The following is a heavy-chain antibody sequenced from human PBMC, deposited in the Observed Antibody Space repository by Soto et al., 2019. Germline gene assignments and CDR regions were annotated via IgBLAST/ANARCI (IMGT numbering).Heavy chain of an antibody. CDR3: ARWPQPRYTADPYAVDV. Sequence: QVHLVQSGTEVKKPGSSVKVSCKASGGTFSSSGFSWVQQAPGQGLEWMGMIVPSLDTTNYAQKFQARVTITADEVMSTAYMEVRSLRSEDTAVYYCARWPQPRYTADPYAVDVWGQGTGVIVSS. J-gene: IGHJ6*02. CDR1: GGTFSSSG. V-gene: IGHV1-69*11. D-gene: IGHD3-16*02. CDR2: IVPSLDTT.